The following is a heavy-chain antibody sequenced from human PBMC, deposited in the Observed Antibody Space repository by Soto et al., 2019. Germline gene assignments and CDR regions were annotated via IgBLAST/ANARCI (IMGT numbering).Heavy chain of an antibody. Sequence: QVQLVESGGGVVQPGRSLRLSCAASGFTFSSYAMHWVRQAPGKGLEWVAVISYDGSNKYYADSVKGRFTISRDNSKNTLYLQMNSLRAEDTAVYYWASGIMDWGQGTLVTVSS. D-gene: IGHD3-16*01. CDR3: ASGIMD. J-gene: IGHJ4*02. V-gene: IGHV3-30-3*01. CDR1: GFTFSSYA. CDR2: ISYDGSNK.